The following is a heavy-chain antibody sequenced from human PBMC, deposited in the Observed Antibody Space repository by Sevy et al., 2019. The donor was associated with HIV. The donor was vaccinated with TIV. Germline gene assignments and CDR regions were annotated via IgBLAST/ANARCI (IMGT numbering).Heavy chain of an antibody. J-gene: IGHJ4*02. V-gene: IGHV3-30*03. Sequence: GGSLRLSCADSRFTFSTYGMHWVRQAPGKGLHWVTAISSDGRNKFYAESVKGRFTISRDNSKNTVFLQMNSLTTEDTAVYYCATGRGYTYGYDWGQGTLVTVSS. CDR1: RFTFSTYG. CDR2: ISSDGRNK. CDR3: ATGRGYTYGYD. D-gene: IGHD5-18*01.